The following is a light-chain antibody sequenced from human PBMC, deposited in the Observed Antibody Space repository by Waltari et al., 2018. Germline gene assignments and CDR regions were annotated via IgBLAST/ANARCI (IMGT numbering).Light chain of an antibody. Sequence: SYELTQPPSVSVSPGQTATIPCPGDVLPNQPAYWYQQKPGQAPVLVMKKDTERPSGIPERFSGSSSGATVALTISGVQAEDEADYYCQSADSRGSYHWVFGGGTKLTVL. V-gene: IGLV3-25*03. J-gene: IGLJ3*02. CDR1: VLPNQP. CDR3: QSADSRGSYHWV. CDR2: KDT.